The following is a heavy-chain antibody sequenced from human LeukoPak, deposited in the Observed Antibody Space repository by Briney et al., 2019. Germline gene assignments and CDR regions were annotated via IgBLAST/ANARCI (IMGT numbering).Heavy chain of an antibody. V-gene: IGHV4-59*01. CDR1: GGSISSYY. J-gene: IGHJ3*02. CDR2: IYYSGST. D-gene: IGHD2-15*01. Sequence: SETLSLTCTVSGGSISSYYWSWIRQPPGKGLEWIGYIYYSGSTNYNPSLKSRVTISVDTSKNQFSLKLSSVTAAGTAVYYCARQASLLQDAFDIWGQGTMVTVSS. CDR3: ARQASLLQDAFDI.